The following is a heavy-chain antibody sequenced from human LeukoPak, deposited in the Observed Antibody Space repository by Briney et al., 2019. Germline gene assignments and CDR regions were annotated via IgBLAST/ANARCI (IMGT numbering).Heavy chain of an antibody. CDR2: IYTTGST. J-gene: IGHJ5*02. CDR3: ARHTYCSGGSCYPHYNWFDP. V-gene: IGHV4-61*02. CDR1: GGSLSSGSYY. Sequence: PSQALSLTCTVSGGSLSSGSYYWRWIRLPAGRGLEWIGRIYTTGSTNYNPSLKSRVTISVDTSKNQFSLKLSSVTAADTAVYYCARHTYCSGGSCYPHYNWFDPWGQGTLVTVSS. D-gene: IGHD2-15*01.